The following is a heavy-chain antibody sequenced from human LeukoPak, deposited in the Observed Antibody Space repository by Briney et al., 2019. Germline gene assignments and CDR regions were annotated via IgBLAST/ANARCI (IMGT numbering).Heavy chain of an antibody. V-gene: IGHV3-11*04. CDR2: ISSSGSTI. J-gene: IGHJ6*03. CDR3: ARDHYIAVYYYYMDV. Sequence: PGGSLRLSCAASGFTFSDYYMSWIRQAPGKGLEWVSCISSSGSTIYYADSVKGRFTISRDNAKNSLYLQMNSLRAEDTAVYYCARDHYIAVYYYYMDVWGKGTTVTVSS. CDR1: GFTFSDYY. D-gene: IGHD4-11*01.